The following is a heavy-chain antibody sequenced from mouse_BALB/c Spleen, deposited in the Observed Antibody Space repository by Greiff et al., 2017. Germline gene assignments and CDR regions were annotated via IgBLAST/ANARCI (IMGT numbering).Heavy chain of an antibody. CDR3: ARGSSWFAY. Sequence: VQLQQSGGGLVQPGGSRKLSCAASGFTFSSFGMHWVRQAPEKGLEWVAYISSGSSTIYYADTVKGRFTISRDNPKNTLFLQMTSLRSEDTAMYYCARGSSWFAYWGQGTLVTVSA. CDR1: GFTFSSFG. J-gene: IGHJ3*01. V-gene: IGHV5-17*02. CDR2: ISSGSSTI.